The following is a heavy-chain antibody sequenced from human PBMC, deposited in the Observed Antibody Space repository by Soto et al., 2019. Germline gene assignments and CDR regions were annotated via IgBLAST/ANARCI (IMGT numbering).Heavy chain of an antibody. D-gene: IGHD2-2*01. CDR3: AREVMYQNYYYYGMDV. V-gene: IGHV3-7*04. CDR1: GFTFSSYW. Sequence: EVQLVESGGGLVQPGGSLRLSCAASGFTFSSYWMSWVRQAPGKGLEWVANIKEDGSEKYYVDSVKGRFTISRDNAKNSLYLQMNSLRAEDTAVYYCAREVMYQNYYYYGMDVWGQGTTVTVSS. J-gene: IGHJ6*02. CDR2: IKEDGSEK.